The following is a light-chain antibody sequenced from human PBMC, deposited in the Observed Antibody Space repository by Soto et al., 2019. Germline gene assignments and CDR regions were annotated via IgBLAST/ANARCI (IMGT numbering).Light chain of an antibody. CDR3: HHYGSPPLT. CDR1: HSINTF. Sequence: EVVSTQSPGTLSLSPGERATLSFRASHSINTFLAWYQQKPGQAPRLLIYDASDRATGIPDRFSGSGSGTDFTLTISKVEPEDLVVFYCHHYGSPPLTFGGGTKVDI. J-gene: IGKJ4*01. CDR2: DAS. V-gene: IGKV3-20*01.